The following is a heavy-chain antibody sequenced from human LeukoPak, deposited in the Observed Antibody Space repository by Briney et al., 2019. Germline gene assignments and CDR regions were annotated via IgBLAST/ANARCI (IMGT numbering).Heavy chain of an antibody. CDR2: IYSGGNT. CDR1: GFTVSSYY. CDR3: ASEFRSGHMGLDAFDI. Sequence: GGSLRLSCAASGFTVSSYYMSWVRQAPGKGLEWVSVIYSGGNTYHADSVKGRFTISRDNPKNTLYLQMNSLRAEDTAVYYCASEFRSGHMGLDAFDIWGQGTMVTVSS. J-gene: IGHJ3*02. D-gene: IGHD2-15*01. V-gene: IGHV3-53*05.